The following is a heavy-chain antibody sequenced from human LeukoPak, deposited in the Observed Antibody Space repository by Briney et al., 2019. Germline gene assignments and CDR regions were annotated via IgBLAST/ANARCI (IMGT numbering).Heavy chain of an antibody. J-gene: IGHJ4*02. V-gene: IGHV1-69*13. CDR2: IIPIFDTT. Sequence: ASVKVSCKASGGTFSSYAINWVRQAPGQGLEWMGEIIPIFDTTNYAQKFQGRVTITADESTTTAYMELSSLRSEDTAVYYCASPAGMIFGVAWGFDYWGQGTLVTVSS. D-gene: IGHD3-3*01. CDR1: GGTFSSYA. CDR3: ASPAGMIFGVAWGFDY.